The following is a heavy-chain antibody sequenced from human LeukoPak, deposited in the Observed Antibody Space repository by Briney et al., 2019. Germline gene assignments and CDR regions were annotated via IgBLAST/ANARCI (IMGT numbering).Heavy chain of an antibody. CDR2: IVVGSGNT. CDR1: GFTFTSSA. CDR3: ARGVATNRYYFDY. V-gene: IGHV1-58*01. Sequence: ASVKVSCKASGFTFTSSAVQWVRQARGQRLEWIGWIVVGSGNTNYAQKFQERVTITRDMSTSTAYMELSSLRSEDTAVYSCARGVATNRYYFDYWGQGTLVTVSS. D-gene: IGHD5-12*01. J-gene: IGHJ4*02.